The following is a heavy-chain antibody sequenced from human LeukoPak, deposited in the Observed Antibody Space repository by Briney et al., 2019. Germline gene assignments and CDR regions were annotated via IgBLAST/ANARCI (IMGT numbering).Heavy chain of an antibody. CDR1: GYTFTSYG. CDR2: ISAYNGNT. CDR3: ARASAMVPLGYFDY. Sequence: ASVKVSCKASGYTFTSYGISWVRQAPGQGLEWMGWISAYNGNTNYAQKLQGRVTMTTDTSTSTAYMELRSLRSDDTAVYYCARASAMVPLGYFDYWGQGTLVTASS. V-gene: IGHV1-18*04. J-gene: IGHJ4*02. D-gene: IGHD5-18*01.